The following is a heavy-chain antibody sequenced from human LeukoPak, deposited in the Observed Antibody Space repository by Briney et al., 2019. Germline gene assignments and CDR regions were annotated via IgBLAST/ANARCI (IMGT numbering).Heavy chain of an antibody. Sequence: HSETLSLTCTVSGGSISSYYWSWIRQPPGKGLEWIGYIYYSGSTNYNPSLKSRVTISVDTSKNQFSLKLSSVTAADTAVYYCAGTPTIFGVVVAFDIWGQGTIVTVSS. J-gene: IGHJ3*02. CDR1: GGSISSYY. V-gene: IGHV4-59*01. CDR2: IYYSGST. CDR3: AGTPTIFGVVVAFDI. D-gene: IGHD3-3*01.